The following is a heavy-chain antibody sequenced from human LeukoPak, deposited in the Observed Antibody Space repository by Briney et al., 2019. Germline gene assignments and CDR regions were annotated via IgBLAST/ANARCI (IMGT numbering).Heavy chain of an antibody. D-gene: IGHD3-22*01. CDR2: IYTSGST. Sequence: SETLSLTCTVSGGSISSYYWSWIRQPAGKGLEWIGRIYTSGSTNYNPSLESRVTMSVDTSKNQFSLKLSSVTAADTAVYYCARDTYYYDSSGYYATGGYYYGMDVWGQGTTVTVSS. CDR1: GGSISSYY. CDR3: ARDTYYYDSSGYYATGGYYYGMDV. V-gene: IGHV4-4*07. J-gene: IGHJ6*02.